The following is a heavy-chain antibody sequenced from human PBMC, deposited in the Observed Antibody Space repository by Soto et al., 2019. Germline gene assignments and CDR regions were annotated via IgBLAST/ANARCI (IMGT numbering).Heavy chain of an antibody. CDR2: LSYDGSNK. CDR3: ARDLYGDYPAFDI. CDR1: GFPFSRHG. V-gene: IGHV3-30*03. D-gene: IGHD4-17*01. Sequence: QVQLVESGGGVVQPGRSLRLSCDASGFPFSRHGMHWVRQAPGKGLEWVAVLSYDGSNKYYADSVKGRFTTSRDNSKNTLFLQLDSLRTEDTAVYFCARDLYGDYPAFDIWGQGTMVTVSS. J-gene: IGHJ3*02.